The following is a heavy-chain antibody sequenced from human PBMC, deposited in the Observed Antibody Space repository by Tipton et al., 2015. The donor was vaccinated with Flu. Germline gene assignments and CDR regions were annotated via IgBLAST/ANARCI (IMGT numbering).Heavy chain of an antibody. CDR2: IIPIFGTA. J-gene: IGHJ4*02. D-gene: IGHD4-17*01. Sequence: QLVQSGAEVKKPGSSVKVSCKASGGTFSSYAISWVRQAPGQGLEWMGGIIPIFGTANYAQKFQGRVTITADESTSTAYMELSSLRSEDTAVYYCARDLIRSYGDSVPYYFDYRGQGPLVTVSS. V-gene: IGHV1-69*01. CDR1: GGTFSSYA. CDR3: ARDLIRSYGDSVPYYFDY.